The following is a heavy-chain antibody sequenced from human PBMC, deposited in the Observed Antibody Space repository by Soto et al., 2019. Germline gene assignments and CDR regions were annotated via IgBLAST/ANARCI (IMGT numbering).Heavy chain of an antibody. Sequence: ASVKVSCKASGYTFTSYGISWVRQAPGQGLEWMGGIIPFFGNTNYAQKFQGRVTITADESTSTAYMELSSLRSEDTAVYYCARPPPYCSGGSCYYYFDYWGQGTLVTVSS. V-gene: IGHV1-69*13. CDR2: IIPFFGNT. CDR3: ARPPPYCSGGSCYYYFDY. J-gene: IGHJ4*02. D-gene: IGHD2-15*01. CDR1: GYTFTSYG.